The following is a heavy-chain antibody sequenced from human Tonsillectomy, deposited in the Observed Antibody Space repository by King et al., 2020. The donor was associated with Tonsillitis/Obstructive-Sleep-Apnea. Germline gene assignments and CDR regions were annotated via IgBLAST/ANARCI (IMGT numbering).Heavy chain of an antibody. CDR1: GFTFRTYG. CDR2: ICHDGSNK. CDR3: AGWLDSDMDI. J-gene: IGHJ6*02. D-gene: IGHD6-19*01. Sequence: VQLVESGGGVVQPGRSLRLSCAASGFTFRTYGMNWVRQAPGKGLEWVAAICHDGSNKYYADSVKGRSTISRDNSKKTLCLQMNSLRVEDTAVYYCAGWLDSDMDIWGQGTTVTVSS. V-gene: IGHV3-33*01.